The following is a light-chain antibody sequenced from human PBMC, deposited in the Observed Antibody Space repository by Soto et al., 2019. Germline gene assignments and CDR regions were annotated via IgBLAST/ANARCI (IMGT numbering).Light chain of an antibody. V-gene: IGKV3-15*01. CDR3: QESTDLPHT. CDR2: GAS. Sequence: AALSVSRGERATLSCRASQSVSYYLAWYQHRPCQAPRLLIFGASTRATGFPARFSGSGSGTEFTLTISSLQSEDFAVYYSQESTDLPHTSCQGTKV. CDR1: QSVSYY. J-gene: IGKJ1*01.